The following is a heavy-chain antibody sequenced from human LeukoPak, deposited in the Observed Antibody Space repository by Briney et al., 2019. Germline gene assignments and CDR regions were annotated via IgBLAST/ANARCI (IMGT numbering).Heavy chain of an antibody. V-gene: IGHV4-39*01. Sequence: SETLSLTCAVYGGSFSGYYWGWIRQPPGKGLEWIGSIYYSGSTYYNPSLKSRVTISVDTSKNQFSLKLSSVTAADTAVYYCARRCSSTSCPYGFDYWGQGTLVTVSS. D-gene: IGHD2-2*01. CDR2: IYYSGST. J-gene: IGHJ4*02. CDR3: ARRCSSTSCPYGFDY. CDR1: GGSFSGYY.